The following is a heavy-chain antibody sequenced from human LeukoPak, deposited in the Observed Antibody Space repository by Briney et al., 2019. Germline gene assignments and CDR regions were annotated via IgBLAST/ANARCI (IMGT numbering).Heavy chain of an antibody. CDR2: ISAYNGNT. D-gene: IGHD3-10*01. CDR3: ARLYGSGSYYNVWDYYYYMDV. CDR1: GYILTNYG. J-gene: IGHJ6*03. Sequence: ASVKVSCKASGYILTNYGISWVRQAPGQGLEWMGWISAYNGNTNYAQKLQGRVTMTTDTSTSTAYMELRSLRSDDTAVYYCARLYGSGSYYNVWDYYYYMDVWGKGTTVTVSS. V-gene: IGHV1-18*01.